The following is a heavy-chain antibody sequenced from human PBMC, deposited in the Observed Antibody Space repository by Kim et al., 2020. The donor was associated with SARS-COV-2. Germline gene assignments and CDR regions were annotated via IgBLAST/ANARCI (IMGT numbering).Heavy chain of an antibody. Sequence: GGSLRLSCTASGFTFGDYAMSWFRQAPGKGLEWVGFIRSKAYGGTTEYAASVKGRFTISRDDSKSIAYLQMNSLKTEDTAVYYCTRVKAAAGFYGMDVWGQGTTVTVSS. CDR2: IRSKAYGGTT. D-gene: IGHD6-13*01. CDR1: GFTFGDYA. CDR3: TRVKAAAGFYGMDV. J-gene: IGHJ6*02. V-gene: IGHV3-49*03.